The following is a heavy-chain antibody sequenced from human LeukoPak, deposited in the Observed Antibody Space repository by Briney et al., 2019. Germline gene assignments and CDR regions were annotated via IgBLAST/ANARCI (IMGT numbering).Heavy chain of an antibody. V-gene: IGHV4-34*01. CDR3: ARVVASSSWYYFDY. Sequence: KTSETLSLTCAVYGGSFSGYYWSWIRQPPGKGLEWIGEINHSGSTNYNPSLKSRVTISVDTSKNQFSLKLSSVTAADTAVYYCARVVASSSWYYFDYWGQGTLVTVSS. CDR1: GGSFSGYY. D-gene: IGHD6-13*01. CDR2: INHSGST. J-gene: IGHJ4*02.